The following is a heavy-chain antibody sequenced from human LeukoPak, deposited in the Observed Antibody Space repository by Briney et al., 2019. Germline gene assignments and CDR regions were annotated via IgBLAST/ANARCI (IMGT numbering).Heavy chain of an antibody. D-gene: IGHD2-2*01. CDR3: ARVISGGCSSTSCYSTVNDAFDI. J-gene: IGHJ3*02. CDR2: IIPIFGTA. V-gene: IGHV1-69*13. Sequence: ASVKVSCKASGGTFSSYAISWVRQAPGQGLEWMGGIIPIFGTANYAQKFQGRVTITAAESTSTDYMEMSSLRSEDTAVYYCARVISGGCSSTSCYSTVNDAFDIWGQGTMVTVSS. CDR1: GGTFSSYA.